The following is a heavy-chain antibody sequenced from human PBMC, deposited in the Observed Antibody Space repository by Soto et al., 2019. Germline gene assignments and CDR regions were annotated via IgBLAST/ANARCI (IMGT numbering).Heavy chain of an antibody. V-gene: IGHV4-31*03. J-gene: IGHJ4*01. CDR3: ARGGYYYENSGQNAYDY. D-gene: IGHD3-22*01. CDR1: GGSTSSGCYY. Sequence: PSETLSLTCTVSGGSTSSGCYYWSWIRQHPGKGLEWIGYIYYGGSTYYNPSLKSRATISGDTSKNQFSLKLSSVTAADTAVYYCARGGYYYENSGQNAYDYWGQGILVTVSS. CDR2: IYYGGST.